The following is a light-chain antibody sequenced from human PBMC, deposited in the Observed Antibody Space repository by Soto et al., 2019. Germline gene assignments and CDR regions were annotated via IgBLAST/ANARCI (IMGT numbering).Light chain of an antibody. V-gene: IGLV1-47*01. CDR2: RSN. CDR3: VGGDDSLGGVF. Sequence: QSVLTQPPSASGTPGQRVTISCSGSNSNIETNHVYWYQQLPGTAPRLLIYRSNQRPSGVPDRFSGSRSGTSASLAISGLRSEDGADYSCVGGDDSLGGVFFGGGTKPPVL. J-gene: IGLJ2*01. CDR1: NSNIETNH.